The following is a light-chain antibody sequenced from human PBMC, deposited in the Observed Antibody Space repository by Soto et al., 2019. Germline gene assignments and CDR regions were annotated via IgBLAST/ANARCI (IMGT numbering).Light chain of an antibody. V-gene: IGKV3-15*01. CDR2: GAS. CDR3: QQYYNWTRT. CDR1: RSVGSN. Sequence: IVMTQYPDTLSLSPGERATLSCRASRSVGSNLAWYQQKPGQAPRLLFYGASTGATGLPARFSGSGSGTEGTLTINSLKDEDGAVYYCQQYYNWTRTFGQGTRLEIK. J-gene: IGKJ5*01.